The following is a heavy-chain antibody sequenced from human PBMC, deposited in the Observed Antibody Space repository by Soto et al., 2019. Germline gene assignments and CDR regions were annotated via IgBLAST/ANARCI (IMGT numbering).Heavy chain of an antibody. V-gene: IGHV4-39*01. D-gene: IGHD5-12*01. CDR3: ARHTIVATNQGGYYYYMDV. CDR1: GGSVSSSSYY. Sequence: PSETLSLTCTVSGGSVSSSSYYWGWVRQPPGKGLEWIGSVYYSGSTYYNPSLESRVTISVDKSKNQFSLKLSSVTAADTAVYYCARHTIVATNQGGYYYYMDVWGKGTTVTVSS. CDR2: VYYSGST. J-gene: IGHJ6*03.